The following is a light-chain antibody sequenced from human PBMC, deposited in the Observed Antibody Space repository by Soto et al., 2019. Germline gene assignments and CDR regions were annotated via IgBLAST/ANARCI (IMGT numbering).Light chain of an antibody. CDR2: KAS. Sequence: DIQMTQSPSPLSASVGDRVTITCRASQSISSWLAWYQQKPGKAPKLLIYKASSLKSGVPSRFSGSGSGTEFTLTISSLQPDDFATYYCQHRDTFGQGTKLEIK. CDR1: QSISSW. CDR3: QHRDT. J-gene: IGKJ2*01. V-gene: IGKV1-5*03.